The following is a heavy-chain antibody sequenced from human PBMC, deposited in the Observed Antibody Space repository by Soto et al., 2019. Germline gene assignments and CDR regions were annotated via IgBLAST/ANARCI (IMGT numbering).Heavy chain of an antibody. D-gene: IGHD6-13*01. Sequence: QVQLVESGGGVVQPGRSLRLSCAASGFTFSSYGMHWVRQAPGKGLEWVAVISYDGSNKYYADSVKGRFTISRDNSKNTLYVQMNSLRAEETAVYYCAKDPSIAEWNDAFDIWGQGTMVTVSS. V-gene: IGHV3-30*18. J-gene: IGHJ3*02. CDR3: AKDPSIAEWNDAFDI. CDR2: ISYDGSNK. CDR1: GFTFSSYG.